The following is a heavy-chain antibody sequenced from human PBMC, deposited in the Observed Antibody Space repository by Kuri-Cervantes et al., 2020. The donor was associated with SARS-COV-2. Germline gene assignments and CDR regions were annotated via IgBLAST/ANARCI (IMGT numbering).Heavy chain of an antibody. J-gene: IGHJ4*02. V-gene: IGHV4-31*03. Sequence: TLRLTCTASGVSIRSDGYYWSWNRQRPGKGLEWIGYIYSGGTTFYSPSLKSRLTISMETPKNHFSLKLGAVTAADTAMYYCARYYYDSRGYVFFDYWGRGNPVTVSS. CDR3: ARYYYDSRGYVFFDY. CDR2: IYSGGTT. CDR1: GVSIRSDGYY. D-gene: IGHD3-22*01.